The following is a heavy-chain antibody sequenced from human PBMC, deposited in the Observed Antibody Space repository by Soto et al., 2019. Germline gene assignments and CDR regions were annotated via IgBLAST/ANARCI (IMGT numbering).Heavy chain of an antibody. CDR3: ARTSAAGKYYYGMDV. V-gene: IGHV5-51*01. CDR1: GYSFTSYW. D-gene: IGHD6-13*01. CDR2: ISPGDSET. J-gene: IGHJ6*02. Sequence: GESLKISCKGSGYSFTSYWIGWVRQMPGKGLEWMGIISPGDSETRYSPSLQGQVTISVDKSISTAYLQWSSLKASDTAMYYCARTSAAGKYYYGMDVWGQGTTVTVSS.